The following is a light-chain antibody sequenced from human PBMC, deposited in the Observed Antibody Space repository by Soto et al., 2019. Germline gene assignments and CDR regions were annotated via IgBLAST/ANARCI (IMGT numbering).Light chain of an antibody. CDR1: KSVSSY. V-gene: IGKV3-20*01. J-gene: IGKJ1*01. CDR2: GAS. CDR3: QQYGSSLT. Sequence: EIVLTQSPGTLSLSPGERATLSCRASKSVSSYLAWYQQKSGQAPRLLIYGASSRASGIPDRFSGGGSGTDFTLTISRVEPEDFAVYCCQQYGSSLTFGQGTKVDIK.